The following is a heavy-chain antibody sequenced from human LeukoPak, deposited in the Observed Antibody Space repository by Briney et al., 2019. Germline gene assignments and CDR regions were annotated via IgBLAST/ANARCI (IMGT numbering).Heavy chain of an antibody. CDR2: IFSGGNT. CDR3: ARELSWHYYEY. Sequence: GGSLRLSCAASGFTVSTSYMSWVRQAPGKGLEWVSTIFSGGNTYYPDSVKGRLTISRDNSENTLYLQMNSLRVEDTAVYFCARELSWHYYEYWGQGTLVTVSS. CDR1: GFTVSTSY. V-gene: IGHV3-53*01. J-gene: IGHJ4*02. D-gene: IGHD3-10*01.